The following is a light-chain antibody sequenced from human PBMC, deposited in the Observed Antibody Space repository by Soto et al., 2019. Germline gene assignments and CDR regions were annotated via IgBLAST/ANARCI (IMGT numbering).Light chain of an antibody. CDR2: NEN. CDR3: AAWDGSLNGVV. J-gene: IGLJ3*02. CDR1: SSNIGSNT. Sequence: QSVLTQPPSASETPGPRVIISCSGGSSNIGSNTVNWYQQVPGTAPKLLIYNENQRPSGVPDRFSGSKSGTSASLAISGLQSEDEADYYCAAWDGSLNGVVFGGGTQLTVL. V-gene: IGLV1-44*01.